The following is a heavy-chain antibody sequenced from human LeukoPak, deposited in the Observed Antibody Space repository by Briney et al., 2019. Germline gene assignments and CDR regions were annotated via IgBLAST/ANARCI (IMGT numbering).Heavy chain of an antibody. V-gene: IGHV4-39*07. CDR2: IYYSGST. CDR1: GGSISSSSYY. J-gene: IGHJ4*02. CDR3: RRGVRGTQLSTNNDY. D-gene: IGHD3-10*01. Sequence: SETLSLTCTVSGGSISSSSYYWGWIRQPPGKGLEWIGSIYYSGSTYYNPSLKSRVTISVDTSKNQFSLKLSSVTAADTAVYYCRRGVRGTQLSTNNDYWGQGTLVTVSS.